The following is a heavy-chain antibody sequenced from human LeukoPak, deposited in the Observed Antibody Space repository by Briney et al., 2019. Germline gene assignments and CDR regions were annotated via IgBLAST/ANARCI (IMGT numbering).Heavy chain of an antibody. D-gene: IGHD3-3*01. CDR2: IYYSGST. CDR1: GGSISSSSYY. V-gene: IGHV4-39*01. CDR3: ARQGITIFGVVIIGYFDY. J-gene: IGHJ4*02. Sequence: SETLSLTCTVSGGSISSSSYYWGWIRQPPGKGLEWIGSIYYSGSTYYNPSLKSRVTISADTSKNQFSLKLSSVTAADTAVYYCARQGITIFGVVIIGYFDYWGQGTLVTVSS.